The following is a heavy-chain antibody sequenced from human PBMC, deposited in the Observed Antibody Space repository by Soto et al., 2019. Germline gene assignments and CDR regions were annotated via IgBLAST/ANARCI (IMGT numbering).Heavy chain of an antibody. Sequence: SETLSLTCTVSGRTFSINADFWYLAWIRQPPGKGLEWIGSIDNGGNTYYNPPLKSRVIISADTSKNQFSLSLNSVTAADTAVYYCVKRSLLVATTWGQGIRVTGS. J-gene: IGHJ4*02. CDR3: VKRSLLVATT. CDR2: IDNGGNT. D-gene: IGHD5-12*01. CDR1: GRTFSINADF. V-gene: IGHV4-39*01.